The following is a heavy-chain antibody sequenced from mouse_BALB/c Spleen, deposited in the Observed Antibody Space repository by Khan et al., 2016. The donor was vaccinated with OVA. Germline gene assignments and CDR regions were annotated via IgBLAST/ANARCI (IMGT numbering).Heavy chain of an antibody. CDR3: TRRPGYFDV. Sequence: EVELVESGGGLVKPGGSLKLSCTASGFAFSSFDMSLVRQTPEKRLEWVAYISSGGDNTYSPDTVKGRFTISRDNAKNTLYLQMSSLKSEDTAIYYCTRRPGYFDVWGAGTTVTVSS. V-gene: IGHV5-12-1*01. J-gene: IGHJ1*01. CDR2: ISSGGDNT. CDR1: GFAFSSFD.